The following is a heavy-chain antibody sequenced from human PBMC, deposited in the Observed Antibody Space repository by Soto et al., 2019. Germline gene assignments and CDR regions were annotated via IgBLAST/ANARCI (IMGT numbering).Heavy chain of an antibody. J-gene: IGHJ6*02. CDR2: IVPIYRSS. D-gene: IGHD2-21*01. CDR3: ARDDWGYHHYYYAMDI. V-gene: IGHV1-69*18. CDR1: GGAFNNYV. Sequence: QVQLVQSGAEMKTPGSSVNVSCTLSGGAFNNYVISWVRQAPGQGLEWVGSIVPIYRSSLFAQKFQGRVTLSADETTNTVYMKMSSLRTDDTAIYYCARDDWGYHHYYYAMDIWGQGTAVTVSS.